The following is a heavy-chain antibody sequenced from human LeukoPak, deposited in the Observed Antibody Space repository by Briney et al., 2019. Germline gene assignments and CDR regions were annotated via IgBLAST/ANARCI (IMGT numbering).Heavy chain of an antibody. J-gene: IGHJ4*02. CDR2: IKSKSDGGTT. CDR3: TTLLAVPGTDC. V-gene: IGHV3-15*01. CDR1: GFTFSNAW. D-gene: IGHD6-19*01. Sequence: PGGSLRLSCAASGFTFSNAWMSWVRQAPGRGLEWVGRIKSKSDGGTTDYAAPVKGRFSVSRDDSKNMLYLQMNSLKTEDTAVYYCTTLLAVPGTDCWGQGTLVTVSS.